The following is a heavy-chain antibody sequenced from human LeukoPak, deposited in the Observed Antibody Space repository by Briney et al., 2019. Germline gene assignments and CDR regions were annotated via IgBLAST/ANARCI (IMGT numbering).Heavy chain of an antibody. V-gene: IGHV1-2*02. CDR3: ARSPAYCSGGSCYLSWFDP. CDR1: GYTFTGYY. Sequence: ASVKVSCKASGYTFTGYYMHWVRQAPGQGLEWMGWINPNSGGTNYAQKFQGRVTMTRDTSISTAYMELSRLRSDDTAVYYCARSPAYCSGGSCYLSWFDPWGQGTLVTVSS. D-gene: IGHD2-15*01. CDR2: INPNSGGT. J-gene: IGHJ5*02.